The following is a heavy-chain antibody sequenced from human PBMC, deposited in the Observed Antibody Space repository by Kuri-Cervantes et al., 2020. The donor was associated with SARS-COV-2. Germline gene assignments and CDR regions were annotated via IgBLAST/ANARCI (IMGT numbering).Heavy chain of an antibody. V-gene: IGHV3-11*03. J-gene: IGHJ3*02. Sequence: GGSLRLSCAASGFTFSDYYMSWIRQAPGKGLEWVSYISSSSSYTNYADSVKGRFTISRDNAENSLYLQMNSLRAEDTAVYYCASFGSGWYDDAFDTWGQGTMVTVSS. CDR1: GFTFSDYY. CDR3: ASFGSGWYDDAFDT. D-gene: IGHD6-19*01. CDR2: ISSSSSYT.